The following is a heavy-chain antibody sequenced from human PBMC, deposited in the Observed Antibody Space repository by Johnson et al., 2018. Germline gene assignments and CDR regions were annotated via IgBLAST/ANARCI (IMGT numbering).Heavy chain of an antibody. CDR2: IVPTFGVA. J-gene: IGHJ6*02. V-gene: IGHV1-69*01. D-gene: IGHD3-16*01. CDR3: ASRGYSDYGAYYYYGMDV. Sequence: QVQLQESGAEVKKPGSSVRVSCKASAGTSSRYAISWVRQAPGQGLEWMGGIVPTFGVANYAQKFQGRVTITADESTRTHYMELSSLRSEDTAVYYCASRGYSDYGAYYYYGMDVWGQGTTVIVS. CDR1: AGTSSRYA.